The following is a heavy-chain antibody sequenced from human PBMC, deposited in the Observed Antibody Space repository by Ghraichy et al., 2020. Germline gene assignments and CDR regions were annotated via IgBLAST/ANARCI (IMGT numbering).Heavy chain of an antibody. V-gene: IGHV3-30-3*01. CDR3: ARGMATTPYYYYYYGMDV. Sequence: GESLNISCAASGFTFSSYAMHWVRQAPGKGLEWVAVISYDGSNKYYADSVKGRFTISRDNSKNTLYLQMNSLRAEDTAVYYCARGMATTPYYYYYYGMDVWGQGTTVTVSS. CDR2: ISYDGSNK. D-gene: IGHD5-24*01. CDR1: GFTFSSYA. J-gene: IGHJ6*02.